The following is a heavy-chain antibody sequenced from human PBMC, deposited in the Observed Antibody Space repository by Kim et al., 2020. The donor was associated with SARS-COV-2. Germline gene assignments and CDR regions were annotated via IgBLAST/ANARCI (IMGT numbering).Heavy chain of an antibody. CDR1: GFTFTSYA. J-gene: IGHJ6*02. V-gene: IGHV3-23*01. CDR3: AKTKSSFGSVSFDYYYVMDA. CDR2: ISGSGDNP. D-gene: IGHD3-10*01. Sequence: GGSLRLSCAASGFTFTSYAMTWVRQAPGKGLEWVSGISGSGDNPYYADSVKGRFTISSDNSKNTLYLQMNSLRAEDTAVYYCAKTKSSFGSVSFDYYYVMDAWGQGTTVTVSS.